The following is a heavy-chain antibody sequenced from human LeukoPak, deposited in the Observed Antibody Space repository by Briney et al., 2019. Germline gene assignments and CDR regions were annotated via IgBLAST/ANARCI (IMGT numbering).Heavy chain of an antibody. Sequence: SETLSLTCTVSGGSISSYYWSWIRQPPGKGLEWIGYIYYSGSTNYNPSLKSRVTISVDTSKNQFSLKLSSVTAADTAVYYCANGRRYCSGGSCYSESAEYFQHWGQGTLVTVPS. CDR2: IYYSGST. V-gene: IGHV4-59*08. CDR1: GGSISSYY. D-gene: IGHD2-15*01. CDR3: ANGRRYCSGGSCYSESAEYFQH. J-gene: IGHJ1*01.